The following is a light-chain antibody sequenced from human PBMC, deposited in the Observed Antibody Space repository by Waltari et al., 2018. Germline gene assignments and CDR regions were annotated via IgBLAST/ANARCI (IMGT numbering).Light chain of an antibody. J-gene: IGKJ5*01. CDR1: QSIRTN. Sequence: ETVMTQSPATLSVSPGERATLSCRASQSIRTNLAWYQQKPGQAPRLLIYGASTRATGIPARFSGSGSGTEFTLTISSLQSEDFAVYYCQQYDNWLPITFGQGTRLDIK. CDR3: QQYDNWLPIT. CDR2: GAS. V-gene: IGKV3-15*01.